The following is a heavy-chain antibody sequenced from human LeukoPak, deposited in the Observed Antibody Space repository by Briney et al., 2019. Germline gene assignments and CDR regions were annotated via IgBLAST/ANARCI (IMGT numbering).Heavy chain of an antibody. Sequence: ASVKVSCKASGYTFTGYYMHWVRQAPGQGLEWMGWINPNSGGTNYAQKFQGRVTMTRDTSISTAYMELSRLRSDDTAVYYCACRDGYFNGPPDYWGQGTLVTVSS. J-gene: IGHJ4*02. V-gene: IGHV1-2*02. CDR2: INPNSGGT. D-gene: IGHD5-24*01. CDR3: ACRDGYFNGPPDY. CDR1: GYTFTGYY.